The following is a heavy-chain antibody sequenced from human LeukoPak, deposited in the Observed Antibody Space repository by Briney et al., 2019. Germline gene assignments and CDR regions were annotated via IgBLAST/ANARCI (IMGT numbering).Heavy chain of an antibody. CDR3: ARYVPTTQNFDY. V-gene: IGHV3-21*01. CDR1: GFTFSSYS. D-gene: IGHD3-16*01. Sequence: GGSLRLPCAASGFTFSSYSMNWVRQAPGKGLEWVSSISSSSSYIYYADSVKGRFTISRDNAKNSLYLQMNSLRAEDTAVYYCARYVPTTQNFDYWGQGTLVTVSS. J-gene: IGHJ4*02. CDR2: ISSSSSYI.